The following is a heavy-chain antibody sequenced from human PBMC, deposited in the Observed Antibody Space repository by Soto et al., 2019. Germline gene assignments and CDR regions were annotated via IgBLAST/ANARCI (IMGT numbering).Heavy chain of an antibody. CDR1: GGSISSSSYY. CDR2: IYYSGST. CDR3: ARHVRVGYDFWSGYYRDPDY. D-gene: IGHD3-3*01. Sequence: SETLSLTCTVSGGSISSSSYYWGWIRQPPGKGLEWIGSIYYSGSTYYNPSLKSRVTISVDTSKNQFSLKLSSVTAADTAVYYCARHVRVGYDFWSGYYRDPDYWGQGTLVTVSS. J-gene: IGHJ4*02. V-gene: IGHV4-39*01.